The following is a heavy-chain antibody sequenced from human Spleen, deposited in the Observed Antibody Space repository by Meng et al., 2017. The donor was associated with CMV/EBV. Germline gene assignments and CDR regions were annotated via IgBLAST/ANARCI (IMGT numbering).Heavy chain of an antibody. CDR3: ASNPSSGWDYYYYGMDV. D-gene: IGHD6-19*01. V-gene: IGHV3-74*01. Sequence: GESLKISCAASGFTFSSYWMHWVRQAPGKGLVWVSRINSDGSSTSYADSVKGRFTISRDNAKNTLYLQMNSLRAEDTAVYYCASNPSSGWDYYYYGMDVWGQGTTVTVSS. J-gene: IGHJ6*02. CDR2: INSDGSST. CDR1: GFTFSSYW.